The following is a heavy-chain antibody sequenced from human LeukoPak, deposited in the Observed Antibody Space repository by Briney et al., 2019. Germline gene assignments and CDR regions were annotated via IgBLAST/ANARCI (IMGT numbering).Heavy chain of an antibody. CDR2: IIPILGTS. Sequence: VASVKVSCKTSGGTFSNYAISWVRQAPGQGLEWVGGIIPILGTSNSAEKFQGRLTVTTDEFTGTAYMELSTLRSEDTAVYYCATDLADATYGFDIWGQGTMVTVSS. CDR3: ATDLADATYGFDI. D-gene: IGHD6-13*01. V-gene: IGHV1-69*05. J-gene: IGHJ3*02. CDR1: GGTFSNYA.